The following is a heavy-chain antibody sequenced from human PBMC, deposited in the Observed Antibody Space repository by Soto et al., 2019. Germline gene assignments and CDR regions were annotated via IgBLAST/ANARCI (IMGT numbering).Heavy chain of an antibody. Sequence: AGSLRLSCAASGFTFSSYGMHWVRQAPGKGLEWVAVIWYDGSNKYYADSVKGRFTISRDNSKNTLYLQMNSLRAEDTAVYYCARDLPRRFGYYDSSGYTTSSYNWFDPWGQGTLVTVSS. D-gene: IGHD3-22*01. CDR2: IWYDGSNK. V-gene: IGHV3-33*01. CDR3: ARDLPRRFGYYDSSGYTTSSYNWFDP. J-gene: IGHJ5*02. CDR1: GFTFSSYG.